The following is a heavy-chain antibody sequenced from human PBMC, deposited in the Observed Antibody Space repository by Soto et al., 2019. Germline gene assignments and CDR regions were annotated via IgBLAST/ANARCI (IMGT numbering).Heavy chain of an antibody. Sequence: APVKVSCKGSGDTFGSYVVTWLRKNPGQGLEWMGGINPNTGYTVYAQKFQGRVTMTGNTSITTAYMELSSLRSEDTAVYYCVRGRVMITFGVVIVIDYWGQGSPVTVSS. CDR2: INPNTGYT. CDR1: GDTFGSYV. J-gene: IGHJ4*02. CDR3: VRGRVMITFGVVIVIDY. V-gene: IGHV1-8*02. D-gene: IGHD3-16*02.